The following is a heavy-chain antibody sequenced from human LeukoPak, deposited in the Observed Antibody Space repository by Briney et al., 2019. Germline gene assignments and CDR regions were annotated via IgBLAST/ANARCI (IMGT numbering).Heavy chain of an antibody. V-gene: IGHV5-51*01. CDR2: IYPGDSDT. J-gene: IGHJ4*02. CDR1: GYSFTSYW. CDR3: ARPYCSGGSCYSCDY. D-gene: IGHD2-15*01. Sequence: GESLKISCKGSGYSFTSYWIGWVRQMPGKGLEWMGIIYPGDSDTRYSPSFQGQVAISADKSISTAYLQWSSLKASDTAMYYCARPYCSGGSCYSCDYWGQGTLVTVSS.